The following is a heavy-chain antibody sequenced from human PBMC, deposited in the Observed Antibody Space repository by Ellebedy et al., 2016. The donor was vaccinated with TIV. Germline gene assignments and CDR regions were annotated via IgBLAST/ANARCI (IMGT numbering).Heavy chain of an antibody. CDR1: GFTFVSYC. V-gene: IGHV3-7*03. J-gene: IGHJ4*02. CDR3: ARDSLGGSDY. D-gene: IGHD1-26*01. Sequence: GESLKISCAASGFTFVSYCMSWVRQAPGKGLEWVANIKHDGSDTSYVDSVKGRFTVSRDNAKNSLYLQMNSLRAEDTAVYYCARDSLGGSDYWGQGTLVTVSS. CDR2: IKHDGSDT.